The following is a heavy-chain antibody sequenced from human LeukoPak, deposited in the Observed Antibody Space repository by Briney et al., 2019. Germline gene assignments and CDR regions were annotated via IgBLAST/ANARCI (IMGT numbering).Heavy chain of an antibody. CDR3: ARRNCSSTSCPFPFDP. Sequence: GESLKISCKGSGYSFTSYWISWVRQMPGKGLEWMGRIDPSDSYTNYSPSFQGLVTISADKSISTAYLQWSSLKASDTAMYYCARRNCSSTSCPFPFDPWGQGTLVTVSS. V-gene: IGHV5-10-1*01. J-gene: IGHJ5*02. CDR2: IDPSDSYT. CDR1: GYSFTSYW. D-gene: IGHD2-2*01.